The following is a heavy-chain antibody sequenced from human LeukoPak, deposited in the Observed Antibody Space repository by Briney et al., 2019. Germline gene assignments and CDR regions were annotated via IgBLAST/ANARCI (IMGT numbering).Heavy chain of an antibody. J-gene: IGHJ3*02. CDR3: ARATITIFGVIITTGAFDI. CDR2: IYYSGST. V-gene: IGHV4-59*01. Sequence: SETLSLTCTVSGGSISSYYWSWIRQPPGKGLEWIGYIYYSGSTNYNPSLKSRVTISVDASKNQFSLKLSSVTAADTAVYYCARATITIFGVIITTGAFDIWGQGTMVTVSS. CDR1: GGSISSYY. D-gene: IGHD3-3*01.